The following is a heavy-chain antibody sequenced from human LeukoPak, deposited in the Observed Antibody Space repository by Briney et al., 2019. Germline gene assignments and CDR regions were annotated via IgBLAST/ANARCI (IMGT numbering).Heavy chain of an antibody. D-gene: IGHD1-14*01. CDR2: IIPIFGTA. CDR3: AIAPGAERVDY. Sequence: SVKVSCKASGGTLSSYAISWVRQAPGQGLEWMGRIIPIFGTANYAQKFQGRVTITTDESTSTAYMELSSLRSEDTAVYYCAIAPGAERVDYWGQGTLVTVSS. J-gene: IGHJ4*02. CDR1: GGTLSSYA. V-gene: IGHV1-69*05.